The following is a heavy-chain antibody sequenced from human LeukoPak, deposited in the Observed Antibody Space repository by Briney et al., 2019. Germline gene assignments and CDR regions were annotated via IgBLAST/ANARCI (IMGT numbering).Heavy chain of an antibody. CDR2: ISGSGGST. CDR1: GFTVSSNY. Sequence: GGSLRLSCAASGFTVSSNYMSWVRQAPGKGLEWVSAISGSGGSTYYADSVKGRFTISRDNSKNTLYLQMNSLRAEDTAVYYCAKARDPTVTPLDYWGQGTLVTVSS. J-gene: IGHJ4*02. D-gene: IGHD4-11*01. CDR3: AKARDPTVTPLDY. V-gene: IGHV3-23*01.